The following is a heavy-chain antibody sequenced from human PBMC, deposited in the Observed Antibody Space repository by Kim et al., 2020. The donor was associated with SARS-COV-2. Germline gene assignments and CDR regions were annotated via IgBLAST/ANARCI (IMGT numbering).Heavy chain of an antibody. V-gene: IGHV1-24*01. CDR2: FDPEDGET. D-gene: IGHD3-22*01. CDR1: GYTLTELS. J-gene: IGHJ2*01. CDR3: ATGLYDSSGSSILVGIPRGYFDL. Sequence: ASVKVSCKVSGYTLTELSMHWVRQAPGKGLEWMGGFDPEDGETIYAQKFQGRVTMTEDTSTDTAYMELSSLRSEDTAVYYCATGLYDSSGSSILVGIPRGYFDLWGRGTLVTVSS.